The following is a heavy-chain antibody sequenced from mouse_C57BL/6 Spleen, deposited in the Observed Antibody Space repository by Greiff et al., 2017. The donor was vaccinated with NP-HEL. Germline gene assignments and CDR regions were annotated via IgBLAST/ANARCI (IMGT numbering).Heavy chain of an antibody. CDR1: GYAFSSSW. CDR3: ARSYDYGGFAY. Sequence: QVHLQQSGPELVKPGASVKISCKASGYAFSSSWMNWVKQRPGKGLEWIGRIYPGDGDTNYNGKFKGKATLTADKSSSTAYMQLSSLTSEDSAVYFCARSYDYGGFAYWGQGTLVTVSA. J-gene: IGHJ3*01. V-gene: IGHV1-82*01. D-gene: IGHD2-4*01. CDR2: IYPGDGDT.